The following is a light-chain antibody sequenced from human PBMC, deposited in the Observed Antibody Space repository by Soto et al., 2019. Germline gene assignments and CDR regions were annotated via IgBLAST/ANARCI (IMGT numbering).Light chain of an antibody. CDR3: QQYNSYRT. Sequence: DIQLTQSPSFLSASVGDRVTITCRASQTISSWLAWYQQKPGKAPKLLIYKASTLKSGVPSRFSGSGSGTEFTLTISSLQPDDFATYYCQQYNSYRTFGQGTKVDIK. V-gene: IGKV1-5*03. CDR2: KAS. J-gene: IGKJ1*01. CDR1: QTISSW.